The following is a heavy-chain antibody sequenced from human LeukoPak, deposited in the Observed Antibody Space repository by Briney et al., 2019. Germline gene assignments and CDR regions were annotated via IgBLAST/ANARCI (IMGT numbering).Heavy chain of an antibody. V-gene: IGHV3-23*01. J-gene: IGHJ4*02. D-gene: IGHD6-19*01. CDR3: TKDVVPDSGWDLDY. Sequence: GESLRLSCAASGFTFSTYSMTWVRQGPGKGLEWVSSIYPNGGSTFYADSVKGRFTIYRDNSKNTLYLQMSSLRTEDTAIYYCTKDVVPDSGWDLDYWGQGTLVTVSS. CDR2: IYPNGGST. CDR1: GFTFSTYS.